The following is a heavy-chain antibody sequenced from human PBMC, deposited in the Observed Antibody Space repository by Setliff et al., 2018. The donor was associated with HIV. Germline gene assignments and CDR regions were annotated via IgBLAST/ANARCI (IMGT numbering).Heavy chain of an antibody. Sequence: SETLSLTCAVYGGSFSGYYWSWIRQPPGKGLEWIGEINHSGRTNQSPSLGSRVTISVDTSKNQFSLKLRYVTAADTAVYYCARVSTTYWYSIPRNYYHHMDVWGKGTTVTVSS. D-gene: IGHD2-2*01. J-gene: IGHJ6*03. V-gene: IGHV4-34*01. CDR2: INHSGRT. CDR3: ARVSTTYWYSIPRNYYHHMDV. CDR1: GGSFSGYY.